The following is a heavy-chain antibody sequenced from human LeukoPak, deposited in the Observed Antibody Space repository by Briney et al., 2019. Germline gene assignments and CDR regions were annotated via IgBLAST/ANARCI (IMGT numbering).Heavy chain of an antibody. CDR1: GYRFTSYG. Sequence: ASVKVSCKASGYRFTSYGISWVRQAPGQGLEWMAWISAYNGNTNYAQKFQGRISMTTDTSTSTAYMALRSLRSDDTAVYYCARDPDCGSTRCSESPLDYWGQGTLVTVSS. CDR3: ARDPDCGSTRCSESPLDY. V-gene: IGHV1-18*01. CDR2: ISAYNGNT. J-gene: IGHJ4*02. D-gene: IGHD2-2*01.